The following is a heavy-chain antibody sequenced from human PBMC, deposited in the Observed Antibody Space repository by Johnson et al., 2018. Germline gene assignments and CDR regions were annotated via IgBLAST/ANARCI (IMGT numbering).Heavy chain of an antibody. D-gene: IGHD1-14*01. V-gene: IGHV3-7*01. CDR1: GFSFSTYW. CDR2: IKQDGSEN. J-gene: IGHJ6*02. CDR3: ARGGQHPLTRYYYNGMDV. Sequence: VQLVESGGGLVQPGGSLRLSCAASGFSFSTYWMTWVRQAPGEGLEWVANIKQDGSENDYVDSVKGRFTISRDNAKNSLYLQMKSRRVEDTAVYYCARGGQHPLTRYYYNGMDVWGQGTTVTVSS.